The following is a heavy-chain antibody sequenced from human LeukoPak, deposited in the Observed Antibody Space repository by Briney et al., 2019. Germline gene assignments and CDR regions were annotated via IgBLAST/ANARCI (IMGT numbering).Heavy chain of an antibody. CDR3: ARDPTYCTGGSCYGYYSDY. V-gene: IGHV4-4*07. D-gene: IGHD2-15*01. CDR1: GGAIGDYF. CDR2: IHASGSV. Sequence: SVTLSLTCTLSGGAIGDYFWSWIRQPAGKGLEWIGRIHASGSVSYNPSLNSRVTMSVDTSKNRFSLSLSSVTAADTAVYYCARDPTYCTGGSCYGYYSDYWGQGTLVTVSS. J-gene: IGHJ4*02.